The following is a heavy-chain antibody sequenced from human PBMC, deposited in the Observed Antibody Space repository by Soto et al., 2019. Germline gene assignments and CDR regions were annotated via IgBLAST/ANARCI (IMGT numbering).Heavy chain of an antibody. CDR1: GFTFSSYS. D-gene: IGHD1-26*01. V-gene: IGHV4-34*01. J-gene: IGHJ3*02. Sequence: GSLRLSCAASGFTFSSYSMNWVRQAPGKGLEWIGEIYHSGTTFYNPSLKSRVTLSVDTSKNQFALKLSSVTAAETAVYYCPRHGITGSYYDAFDIWGQATMVPVSS. CDR3: PRHGITGSYYDAFDI. CDR2: IYHSGTT.